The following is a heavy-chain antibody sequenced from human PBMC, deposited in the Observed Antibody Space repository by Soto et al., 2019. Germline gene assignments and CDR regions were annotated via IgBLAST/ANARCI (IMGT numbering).Heavy chain of an antibody. J-gene: IGHJ3*02. CDR2: IYPGDSDT. CDR3: ARQKYSSDGDAFDI. V-gene: IGHV5-51*01. CDR1: GYMFTNYW. Sequence: GESLKISCKGSGYMFTNYWIGWVRQMPGKGLEWMGVIYPGDSDTRYSPSFQGQVTISVDKSTSSAYLQWNSLKASDTAIYYCARQKYSSDGDAFDIWGQGTMDTGSS. D-gene: IGHD6-19*01.